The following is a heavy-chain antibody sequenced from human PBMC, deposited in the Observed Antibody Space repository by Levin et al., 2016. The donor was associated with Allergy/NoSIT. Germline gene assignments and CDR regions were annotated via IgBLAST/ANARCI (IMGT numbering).Heavy chain of an antibody. J-gene: IGHJ2*01. CDR2: VSDSGGNT. Sequence: VRQAPGKGLEWVSAVSDSGGNTYYADSVKGRFTIYRENSKSTLYLQMNSLRGEDTAVYFCARSSGYRNYWYFDVWGRGTLVTVSS. CDR3: ARSSGYRNYWYFDV. V-gene: IGHV3-23*01. D-gene: IGHD3-22*01.